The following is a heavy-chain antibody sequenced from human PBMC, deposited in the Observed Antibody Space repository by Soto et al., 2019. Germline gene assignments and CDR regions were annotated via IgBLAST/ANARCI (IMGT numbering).Heavy chain of an antibody. V-gene: IGHV3-9*01. D-gene: IGHD2-15*01. J-gene: IGHJ6*02. CDR2: ISWNSGSI. CDR1: GFTFDDYA. CDR3: AKSGGSSNYYYGMDV. Sequence: GGSLRLSCAASGFTFDDYAMHWVRQAPGKGLEWVSGISWNSGSIGYADSVKGRFTISRDNAKNSLYLQMNSLRAEDTALYYCAKSGGSSNYYYGMDVWGQGTTVTVSS.